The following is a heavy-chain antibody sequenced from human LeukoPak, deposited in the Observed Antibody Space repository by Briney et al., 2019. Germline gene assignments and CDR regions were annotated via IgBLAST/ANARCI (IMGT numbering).Heavy chain of an antibody. CDR3: ARQKGGVAGLKYYFDY. V-gene: IGHV4-59*01. CDR1: GGSISSSY. J-gene: IGHJ4*02. CDR2: IDYSGGT. Sequence: PSETLSLTCTVSGGSISSSYWSWIRQPPGKGLEWIGYIDYSGGTNYSPSLKSRVTISVDTSTSKNQFSLKLSSVTAADTAVYYCARQKGGVAGLKYYFDYWGQGTLVTVSS. D-gene: IGHD6-19*01.